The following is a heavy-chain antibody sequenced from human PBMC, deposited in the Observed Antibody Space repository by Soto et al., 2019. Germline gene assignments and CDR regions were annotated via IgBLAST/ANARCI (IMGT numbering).Heavy chain of an antibody. CDR3: AHRHGDYYASSGYYPFDY. CDR1: GFSLSTSGVG. V-gene: IGHV2-5*02. J-gene: IGHJ4*02. D-gene: IGHD3-22*01. Sequence: QITLKESGPTLVQPTQTLTLTCTFSGFSLSTSGVGVGWIRQPLGKALEWLALIYWDDDKRYSPCLKSSLTITKDASKNQVVLTTTSMAAVDTATYYCAHRHGDYYASSGYYPFDYWGQGTLVTFSS. CDR2: IYWDDDK.